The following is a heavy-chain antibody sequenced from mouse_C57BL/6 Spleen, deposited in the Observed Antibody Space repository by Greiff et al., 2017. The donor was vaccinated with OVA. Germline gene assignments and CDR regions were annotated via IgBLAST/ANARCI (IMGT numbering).Heavy chain of an antibody. D-gene: IGHD2-3*01. V-gene: IGHV6-6*01. CDR2: IRNKANNHAT. CDR1: GFTFSDAW. Sequence: EVQGVESGGGLVQPGGSMKLSCAASGFTFSDAWMDWVRQSPEKGLEWVAEIRNKANNHATYYAESVKGRFTISRDDSKSSVYLQMNSLRAEDTGIYYCTRNPRWLLRAMDYWGQGTSVTVSS. J-gene: IGHJ4*01. CDR3: TRNPRWLLRAMDY.